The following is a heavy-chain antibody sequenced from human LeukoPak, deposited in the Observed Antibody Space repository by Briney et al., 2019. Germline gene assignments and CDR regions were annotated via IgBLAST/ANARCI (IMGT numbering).Heavy chain of an antibody. CDR1: GFTFSSYS. Sequence: PGGSLRLSCAASGFTFSSYSMNWVRQAPGKGLEWVSYISSSSSTIYYADSVKGRFTISRDNAKNSLYLQMNSLRAEDTAVYYCARENLSFYDAFDIWGQGTMVTVSS. D-gene: IGHD2-15*01. J-gene: IGHJ3*02. CDR2: ISSSSSTI. V-gene: IGHV3-48*01. CDR3: ARENLSFYDAFDI.